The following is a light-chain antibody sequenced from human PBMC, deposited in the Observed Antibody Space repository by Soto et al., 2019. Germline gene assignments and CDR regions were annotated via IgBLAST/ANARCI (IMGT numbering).Light chain of an antibody. CDR2: KVS. CDR1: QSPVYSDGDTY. J-gene: IGKJ1*01. V-gene: IGKV2-30*01. CDR3: MQNSHWPWT. Sequence: VVLTQSPLSLPVTLGQPASISCRSSQSPVYSDGDTYLSWFQQRPGQSPRRLMYKVSNRYSGVPDRFIGSGSGTDFTLRISRVEAEDVGLYYCMQNSHWPWTVGQGTKVDSK.